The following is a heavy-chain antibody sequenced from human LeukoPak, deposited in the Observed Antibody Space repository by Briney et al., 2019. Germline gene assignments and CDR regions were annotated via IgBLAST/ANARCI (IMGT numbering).Heavy chain of an antibody. J-gene: IGHJ4*02. Sequence: GGSLRLSCAASGFTFSSYAMSWVRQAPGKGLEWVSAISGSGGSTYYADSVKGRFTISRDNSKNTLYLQMNSLRAEDTAVYCCAKDSDILTGFYGYWGQGTLVTVSS. V-gene: IGHV3-23*01. CDR1: GFTFSSYA. CDR3: AKDSDILTGFYGY. D-gene: IGHD3-9*01. CDR2: ISGSGGST.